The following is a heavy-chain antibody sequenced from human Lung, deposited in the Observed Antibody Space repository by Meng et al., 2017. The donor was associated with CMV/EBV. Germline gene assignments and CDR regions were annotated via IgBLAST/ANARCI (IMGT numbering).Heavy chain of an antibody. J-gene: IGHJ6*02. CDR3: ARGFRGGYYYYYGMDV. Sequence: GSLRLXXTVSGGSVSSGSYYWSWIRQPPGKGLEWIGYIYYSGSTNYNPSLKSRVTISVDTSKNQFSLKLSSVTAADTAVYYCARGFRGGYYYYYGMDVWGQGTTVXVSS. CDR2: IYYSGST. D-gene: IGHD2-15*01. CDR1: GGSVSSGSYY. V-gene: IGHV4-61*01.